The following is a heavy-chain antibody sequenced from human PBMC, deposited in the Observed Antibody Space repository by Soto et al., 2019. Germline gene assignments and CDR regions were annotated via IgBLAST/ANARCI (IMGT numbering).Heavy chain of an antibody. CDR2: IYYSGST. Sequence: PSETLSLTCTVSGGSISSGGYYWSWIRQHPGKGLEWIGYIYYSGSTYYNPSLKSRVTISVDTSKNQFSLKLSSVTAADTAVYYCARGRFPITIFGVVSADPMYYFDYWGQGTLVTVSS. V-gene: IGHV4-31*03. D-gene: IGHD3-3*01. CDR3: ARGRFPITIFGVVSADPMYYFDY. CDR1: GGSISSGGYY. J-gene: IGHJ4*02.